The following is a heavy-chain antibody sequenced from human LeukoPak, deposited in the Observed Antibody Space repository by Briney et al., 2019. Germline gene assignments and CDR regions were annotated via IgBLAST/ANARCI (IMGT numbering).Heavy chain of an antibody. CDR3: TRVRSGNDFDY. V-gene: IGHV3-49*04. D-gene: IGHD3-10*01. Sequence: PGGSLRLSCSASGFTFGDHAMSWVRQAPGKGLEWVGFIRSKGYGGTTEYAASVEGRFSLSRDDSKSFVYLQMSSLKTEYTAVYYCTRVRSGNDFDYWGQGTMVTVSS. J-gene: IGHJ4*02. CDR2: IRSKGYGGTT. CDR1: GFTFGDHA.